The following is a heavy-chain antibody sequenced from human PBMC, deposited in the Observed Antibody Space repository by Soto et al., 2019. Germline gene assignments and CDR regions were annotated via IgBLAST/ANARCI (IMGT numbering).Heavy chain of an antibody. V-gene: IGHV3-7*01. CDR2: IKQDGSEK. Sequence: GGSLRLSCAASGFIFSSYWMSWVRQAPGKGLEWVANIKQDGSEKNYVDSVKGRFTISRDNAKKSLYLQMNSLRAEDTAGYYCVPGFDYWGQGTLVTVSS. J-gene: IGHJ4*02. CDR1: GFIFSSYW. CDR3: VPGFDY.